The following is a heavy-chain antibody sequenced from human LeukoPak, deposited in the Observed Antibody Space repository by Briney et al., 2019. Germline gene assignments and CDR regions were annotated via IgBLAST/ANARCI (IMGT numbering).Heavy chain of an antibody. D-gene: IGHD1-26*01. CDR3: ARTQSQSGSYRYYFGY. J-gene: IGHJ4*02. CDR1: GASVGSAGYH. CDR2: IYYISNT. V-gene: IGHV4-61*08. Sequence: PSETLSLTCTVSGASVGSAGYHWSWIRQPPGGGLEWIGYIYYISNTNYNPSLESRVTMSVGPSKNQFSLKLNSVTAADTAVYYCARTQSQSGSYRYYFGYWGQGTLVTVSS.